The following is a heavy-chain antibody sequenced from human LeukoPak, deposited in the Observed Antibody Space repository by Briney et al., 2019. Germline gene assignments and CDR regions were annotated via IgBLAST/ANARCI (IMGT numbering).Heavy chain of an antibody. V-gene: IGHV3-30-3*01. D-gene: IGHD5-18*01. J-gene: IGHJ3*02. CDR1: GLNFSNYA. Sequence: PGMSLRLSCVASGLNFSNYAMHWVRQAPGKGPEWVAVVTYDGNRQYYADSVKGRVTISRDNSKNTLYLQMNSLRAEDTAVYYCAKEDLIQLWALHQNWNLNDAFDIWGQGTMVTVSS. CDR2: VTYDGNRQ. CDR3: AKEDLIQLWALHQNWNLNDAFDI.